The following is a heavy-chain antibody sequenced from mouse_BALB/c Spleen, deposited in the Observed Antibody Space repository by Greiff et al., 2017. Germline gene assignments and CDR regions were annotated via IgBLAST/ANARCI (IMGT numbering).Heavy chain of an antibody. CDR2: ISSGGST. D-gene: IGHD2-14*01. CDR3: ARDYRYGSYAMDY. CDR1: GFTFSSYA. Sequence: VQLKESGGGLVKPGGSLKLSCAASGFTFSSYAMSWVRQTPEKRLEWVASISSGGSTYYPDSVKGRFTISRDNARNILYLQMSSLRSEDTAMYYCARDYRYGSYAMDYWGQGTSVTVSS. J-gene: IGHJ4*01. V-gene: IGHV5-6-5*01.